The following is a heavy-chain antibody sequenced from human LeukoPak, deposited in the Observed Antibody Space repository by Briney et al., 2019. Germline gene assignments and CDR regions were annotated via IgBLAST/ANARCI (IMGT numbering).Heavy chain of an antibody. V-gene: IGHV1-69*05. CDR1: GGTFSSYA. J-gene: IGHJ4*02. CDR2: IIPIFGTA. CDR3: ASSPTTIFGVVIPRYFDY. D-gene: IGHD3-3*01. Sequence: SVKVSCRASGGTFSSYAISWVRQAPGQGLEWMGGIIPIFGTANYAQKFQGRVTITTDESTSTAYMELSSLRSEDTAVYYCASSPTTIFGVVIPRYFDYWGQGTLVTVSS.